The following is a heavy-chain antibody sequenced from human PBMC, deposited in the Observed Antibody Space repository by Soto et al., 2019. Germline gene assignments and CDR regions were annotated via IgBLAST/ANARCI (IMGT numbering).Heavy chain of an antibody. D-gene: IGHD5-18*01. CDR3: AKEYSYGYGFSGYFDY. J-gene: IGHJ4*02. V-gene: IGHV3-23*01. CDR2: ISGSGGST. CDR1: GFTFSSYA. Sequence: GGSLRLSCAASGFTFSSYAMSWVRQAPGKGLEWVSAISGSGGSTYYADSVKGRFTISRDNSKNTLYLQMNSLRAEDTAVYYCAKEYSYGYGFSGYFDYWGQGTLVTAPQ.